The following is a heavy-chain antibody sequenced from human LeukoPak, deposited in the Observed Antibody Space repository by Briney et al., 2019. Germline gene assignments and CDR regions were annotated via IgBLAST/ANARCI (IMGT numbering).Heavy chain of an antibody. J-gene: IGHJ4*02. CDR1: GYTLTELS. CDR2: FDPEDGET. D-gene: IGHD6-19*01. Sequence: ASVKVSCKVSGYTLTELSMHWVRQAPGKGREGMGGFDPEDGETIYAQKFQRRVTMTEDTSTDTAYMELSSLRSEDTAVYYCARDYGKQWLVHRAFYDYWGQGTLVTVSS. CDR3: ARDYGKQWLVHRAFYDY. V-gene: IGHV1-24*01.